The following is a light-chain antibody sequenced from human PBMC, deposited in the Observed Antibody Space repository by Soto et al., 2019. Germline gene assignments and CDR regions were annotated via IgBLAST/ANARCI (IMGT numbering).Light chain of an antibody. CDR2: EVT. V-gene: IGLV2-8*01. CDR1: SSDVGGYSY. J-gene: IGLJ2*01. CDR3: SSYARNRDIL. Sequence: QSALTQPPSASGSPGQSVAISCTGTSSDVGGYSYVSWYQQHPGKAPKLIIYEVTKQPSGVPDRFSGSKSGNTASLTVSGLQAEDEADYYCSSYARNRDILFGGGTKLTVL.